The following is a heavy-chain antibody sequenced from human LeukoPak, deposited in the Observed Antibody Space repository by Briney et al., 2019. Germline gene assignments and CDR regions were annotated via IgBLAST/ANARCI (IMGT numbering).Heavy chain of an antibody. D-gene: IGHD7-27*01. CDR3: AHPGVLIPL. V-gene: IGHV3-23*01. J-gene: IGHJ4*02. CDR2: IPGSGDST. Sequence: GGSLGLSCVASGFTFSNYAMSWVRQAPGKGLEWVSAIPGSGDSTYYADSVKGRFTISRDSSKNTVYLQMSSLRVEDTAVYYCAHPGVLIPLWGQGTLVTVSS. CDR1: GFTFSNYA.